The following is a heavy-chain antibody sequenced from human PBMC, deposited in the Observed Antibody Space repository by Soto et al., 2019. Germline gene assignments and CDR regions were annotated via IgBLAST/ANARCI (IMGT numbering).Heavy chain of an antibody. CDR1: GFSFSSHG. Sequence: PWGSRRLSCAASGFSFSSHGMSWVRQAPGKGLEWVSAISVSVGTTYYADSVKGRFTISRDNSKNTLYLQMNSLRAEDTAVYYCAKVSGWSSKCDPWGKGTLITVST. CDR3: AKVSGWSSKCDP. J-gene: IGHJ5*02. D-gene: IGHD6-19*01. CDR2: ISVSVGTT. V-gene: IGHV3-23*01.